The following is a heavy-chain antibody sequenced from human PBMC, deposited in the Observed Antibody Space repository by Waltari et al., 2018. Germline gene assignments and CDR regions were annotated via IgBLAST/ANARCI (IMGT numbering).Heavy chain of an antibody. CDR1: GYTFTDYY. V-gene: IGHV1-69-2*01. J-gene: IGHJ6*03. CDR3: ATGVVAATLYYYYYYMDV. D-gene: IGHD2-15*01. Sequence: EVQLVQSGAEVKKPGATVKISCKASGYTFTDYYMHWVQQAPGKGLEWMGRVDPEDGETIYAEKFQGRVTITADTSTDTAYMELSSLRSEDTAVYYCATGVVAATLYYYYYYMDVWGKGTTVTVSS. CDR2: VDPEDGET.